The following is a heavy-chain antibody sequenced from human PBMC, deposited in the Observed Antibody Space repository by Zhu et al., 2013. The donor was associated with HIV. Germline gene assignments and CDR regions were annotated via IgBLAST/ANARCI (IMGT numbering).Heavy chain of an antibody. CDR1: GGTFSSYG. V-gene: IGHV1-18*01. CDR2: ISAYSGNT. D-gene: IGHD1-26*01. J-gene: IGHJ4*02. Sequence: QVQLVQSGAELKKPGSSVKVSCKPSGGTFSSYGISWVRQAPGQGLEWMGWISAYSGNTNYAQKLQGRVTMTTDTSTNTAYMELRSLRSDDTAVYYCARDTRGGSYYLDYWGQGTLVTVSS. CDR3: ARDTRGGSYYLDY.